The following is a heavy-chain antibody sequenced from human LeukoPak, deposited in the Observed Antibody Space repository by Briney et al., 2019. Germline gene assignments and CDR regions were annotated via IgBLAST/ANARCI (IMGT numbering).Heavy chain of an antibody. CDR1: GGSFSGYY. CDR2: INHSGST. V-gene: IGHV4-34*01. J-gene: IGHJ4*02. CDR3: ARTWGYYDSSGYPH. D-gene: IGHD3-22*01. Sequence: SETLSLTCAVYGGSFSGYYWSWIRQPPGKGLEWIGEINHSGSTNYNPSLESRVTISVDTSKNQFSLKLSSVTAADTAVYYCARTWGYYDSSGYPHWGQGTLVTVSS.